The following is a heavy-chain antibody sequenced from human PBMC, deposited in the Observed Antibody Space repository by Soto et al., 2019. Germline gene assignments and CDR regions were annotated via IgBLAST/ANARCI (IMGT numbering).Heavy chain of an antibody. D-gene: IGHD3-22*01. Sequence: GGSLRLSCAASGFTVISNYMSWVRQAPGKGLEWVSVIYSGGSTYYADSVKGRFTISRDNSKNTLYLQMNSLRAEDTAVYYCARVEVSHDSSGYYPDAFDIWVQGTMVTVSS. CDR2: IYSGGST. V-gene: IGHV3-53*01. J-gene: IGHJ3*02. CDR3: ARVEVSHDSSGYYPDAFDI. CDR1: GFTVISNY.